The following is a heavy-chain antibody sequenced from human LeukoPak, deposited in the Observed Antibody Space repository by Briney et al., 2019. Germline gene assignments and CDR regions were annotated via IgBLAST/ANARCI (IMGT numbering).Heavy chain of an antibody. Sequence: GGSLRLSCAASGFTFSSYAMSWVRQAPGKGLQWVSSITGSGGSTYYADSVKGRFTISRDNSKNTLYLQMNSLRAEDTAVYYCAKVSTRGLRYFDWLLGYFDYWGQGTLVTVSS. D-gene: IGHD3-9*01. CDR1: GFTFSSYA. CDR2: ITGSGGST. V-gene: IGHV3-23*01. J-gene: IGHJ4*02. CDR3: AKVSTRGLRYFDWLLGYFDY.